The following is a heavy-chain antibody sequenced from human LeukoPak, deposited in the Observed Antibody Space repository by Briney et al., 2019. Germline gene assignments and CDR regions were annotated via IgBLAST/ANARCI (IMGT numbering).Heavy chain of an antibody. J-gene: IGHJ4*02. CDR1: GYDFTSYY. CDR2: ISPSSGST. Sequence: ASVKVSCKASGYDFTSYYMHWLRQAPGQGLEWMAIISPSSGSTSFAQKFQGRLSMTRDTSTSTVYMELRSLRSEDTAVYYCARGSSTALVILDPYYFDSWGQGTLVTVSS. CDR3: ARGSSTALVILDPYYFDS. D-gene: IGHD3-9*01. V-gene: IGHV1-46*01.